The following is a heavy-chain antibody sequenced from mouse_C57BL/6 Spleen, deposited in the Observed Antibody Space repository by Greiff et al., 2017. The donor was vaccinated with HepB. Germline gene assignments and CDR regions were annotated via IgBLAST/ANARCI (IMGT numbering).Heavy chain of an antibody. D-gene: IGHD2-1*01. CDR2: IYPGDGDT. CDR3: ARANYSWYFDV. J-gene: IGHJ1*03. V-gene: IGHV1-82*01. CDR1: GYAFSSSW. Sequence: VQLVESGPELVKPGASVKISCKASGYAFSSSWMNWVKQRPGKGLEWIGRIYPGDGDTNYNGKFKGKATLTADKSSSTAYMQLSSLTSEDSAVYFCARANYSWYFDVWGTGTTVTVSS.